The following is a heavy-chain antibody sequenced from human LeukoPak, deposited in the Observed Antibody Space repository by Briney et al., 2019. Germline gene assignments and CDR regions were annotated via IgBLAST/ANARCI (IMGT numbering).Heavy chain of an antibody. CDR3: ARDSGNYLDAFDI. D-gene: IGHD1-7*01. CDR1: GITFSGSG. V-gene: IGHV3-21*01. Sequence: GGSLRLSCAASGITFSGSGMSWVRQAPGKGLEWVSSISSSSSYIYYADSVKGRFTISRDNAKNSLYLQMNSLRAEDTAVYYCARDSGNYLDAFDIWGQGTMVTVSS. CDR2: ISSSSSYI. J-gene: IGHJ3*02.